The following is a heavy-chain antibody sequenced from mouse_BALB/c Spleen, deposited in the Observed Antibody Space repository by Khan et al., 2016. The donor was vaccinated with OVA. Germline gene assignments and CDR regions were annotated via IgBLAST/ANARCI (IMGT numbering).Heavy chain of an antibody. V-gene: IGHV5-6*01. CDR3: ASHLTGSFAY. Sequence: EVALVESGGDLVKPGGSLKLSCAASGFTFSSYSMSWVRQTPDKRLEWVASISSGGDYTYYPDIVKGRFTISSDNAKNPLYLEMSSLKSEDAARYDCASHLTGSFAYWGQRTLVTVSA. CDR1: GFTFSSYS. CDR2: ISSGGDYT. J-gene: IGHJ3*01. D-gene: IGHD4-1*01.